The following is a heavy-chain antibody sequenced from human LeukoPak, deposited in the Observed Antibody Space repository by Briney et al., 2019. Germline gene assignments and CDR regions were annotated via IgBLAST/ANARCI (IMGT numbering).Heavy chain of an antibody. CDR3: ARLLGGYSYGHHYYMDV. CDR2: IIPIFGTA. D-gene: IGHD5-18*01. J-gene: IGHJ6*03. V-gene: IGHV1-69*13. CDR1: GGTFSSYA. Sequence: GASVKVSCKASGGTFSSYAISWVRQAPGQGLEWMGGIIPIFGTANYAQKFQGRVTITADESTSTAYMELSSLRSEDTAVYYCARLLGGYSYGHHYYMDVWGKGTTVTVSS.